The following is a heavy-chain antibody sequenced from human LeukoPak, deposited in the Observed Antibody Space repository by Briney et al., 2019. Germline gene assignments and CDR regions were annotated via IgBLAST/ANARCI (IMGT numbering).Heavy chain of an antibody. CDR1: GFTVSSNY. Sequence: PGGSLRLSCAASGFTVSSNYMSWVRQAPGKGLEWVSVIYSGGSTYYADSVKGRFTISRDNSKNTLYLQMNSLRAEDTAVYYCGRDRWGEYDFFDYWGQGTLVTVSS. CDR2: IYSGGST. J-gene: IGHJ4*02. D-gene: IGHD4-17*01. V-gene: IGHV3-53*01. CDR3: GRDRWGEYDFFDY.